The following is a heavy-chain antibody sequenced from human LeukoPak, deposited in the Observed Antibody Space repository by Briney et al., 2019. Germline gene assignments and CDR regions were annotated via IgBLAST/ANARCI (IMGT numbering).Heavy chain of an antibody. V-gene: IGHV4-34*01. D-gene: IGHD5-18*01. CDR2: INHSGST. J-gene: IGHJ6*02. CDR3: ARLDPIQLWHTYYYYGMDV. Sequence: SETLSLTCAVYGGSLSGYYWSWIRQPPGKGLEWIGEINHSGSTNYNPSLKSRVTISVDTSKNQFSLKLSSVTAADTAVYYCARLDPIQLWHTYYYYGMDVWGQGTTVTVSS. CDR1: GGSLSGYY.